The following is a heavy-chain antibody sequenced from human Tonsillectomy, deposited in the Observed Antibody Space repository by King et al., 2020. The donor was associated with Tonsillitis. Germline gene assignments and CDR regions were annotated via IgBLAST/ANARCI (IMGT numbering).Heavy chain of an antibody. Sequence: VQLVESGGGVVQPGRSLRLSCAASGFTFRNYAMHWVRQAPDKGLEWVAIISYDGTNKFYADSVKGRFTISRDSSKNTLYLQMNSLRGEDTAVYFCARDRGSWVLDIDYWGQGTLVTVSS. CDR2: ISYDGTNK. D-gene: IGHD1-26*01. V-gene: IGHV3-30*04. CDR1: GFTFRNYA. CDR3: ARDRGSWVLDIDY. J-gene: IGHJ4*02.